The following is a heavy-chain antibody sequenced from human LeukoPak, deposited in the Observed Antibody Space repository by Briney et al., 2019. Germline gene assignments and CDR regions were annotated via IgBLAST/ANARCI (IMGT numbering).Heavy chain of an antibody. J-gene: IGHJ3*01. CDR3: SKDAVDV. CDR2: IWYDGTNK. Sequence: GGSLRLSCAASGFTFRSYGMHWVRQAPGKGLEWVTYIWYDGTNKYYGDSVKGRFTISRDNSKTTLYLHMHSLRADDAAMYYCSKDAVDVWGQGTMVIVSS. CDR1: GFTFRSYG. V-gene: IGHV3-30*02.